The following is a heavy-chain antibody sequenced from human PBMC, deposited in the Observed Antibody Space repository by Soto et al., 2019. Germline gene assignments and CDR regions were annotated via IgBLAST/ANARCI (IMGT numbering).Heavy chain of an antibody. J-gene: IGHJ4*02. Sequence: EGQVVESGGGLVQPGGSLRLSCAASGFTFSTYWRNWVRQAPGKGLVWVSLINPDGSTTTYADSVKGRFTISRDNAKNTVYLQMNSRRADDTAVYYCARDLRGSPHYWGQGTLVTVSS. V-gene: IGHV3-74*01. D-gene: IGHD1-26*01. CDR3: ARDLRGSPHY. CDR2: INPDGSTT. CDR1: GFTFSTYW.